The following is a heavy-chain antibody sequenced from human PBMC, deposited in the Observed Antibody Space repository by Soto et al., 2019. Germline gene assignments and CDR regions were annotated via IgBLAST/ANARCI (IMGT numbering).Heavy chain of an antibody. CDR3: ARGRYGDY. Sequence: QVHLVQSGAEMKNPGASVKVSCKGSGYAFTTYGITWVRQAPGQGLEWMGWISAHNGNTNYAQKLQGRVTVTRDTSTSTAYMELRSLRSDDTAVYYCARGRYGDYWGQGALVTVSS. J-gene: IGHJ4*02. CDR2: ISAHNGNT. CDR1: GYAFTTYG. V-gene: IGHV1-18*01. D-gene: IGHD1-1*01.